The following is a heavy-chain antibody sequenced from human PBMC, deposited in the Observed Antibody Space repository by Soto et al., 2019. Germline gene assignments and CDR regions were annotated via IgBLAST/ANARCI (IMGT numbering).Heavy chain of an antibody. D-gene: IGHD6-13*01. CDR2: ISWNSGSI. V-gene: IGHV3-9*01. CDR1: GFTFDDYA. CDR3: AKDSVWSIGAAGRGPYYYYYMDV. J-gene: IGHJ6*03. Sequence: EVQLVESGGGLVQPGRSLRLSCAASGFTFDDYAMHWVRQAPGKGLEWVSGISWNSGSIGYADSVKGRFTISRDNAKTSLYLQMNSLRAEDTALYYCAKDSVWSIGAAGRGPYYYYYMDVWGKGTTVTVSS.